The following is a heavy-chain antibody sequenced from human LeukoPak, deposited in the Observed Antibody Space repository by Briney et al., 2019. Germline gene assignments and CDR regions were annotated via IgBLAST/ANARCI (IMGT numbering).Heavy chain of an antibody. J-gene: IGHJ4*02. V-gene: IGHV4-39*01. Sequence: PSETLSLTCTVSGGSISSSSYYWGWIRRPPGKGLEWIGSIYYSGSTYYNPSLKSRVTISVDTSKNQFSLKLSSVTAADTAVYYCARGRDYGSGSYYYWGQGTLVTVSS. CDR2: IYYSGST. CDR3: ARGRDYGSGSYYY. CDR1: GGSISSSSYY. D-gene: IGHD3-10*01.